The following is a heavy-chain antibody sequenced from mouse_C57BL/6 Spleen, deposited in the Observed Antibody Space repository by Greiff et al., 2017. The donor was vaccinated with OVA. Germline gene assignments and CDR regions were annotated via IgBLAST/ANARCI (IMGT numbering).Heavy chain of an antibody. V-gene: IGHV2-2*01. J-gene: IGHJ4*01. CDR2: IWSGGST. CDR3: ARTGIYYYGSSMGYYAMDY. CDR1: GFSLTSYG. Sequence: VQLQQSGPGLVQPSQSLSITCTVSGFSLTSYGVHWVRQSPGKGLEWLGVIWSGGSTDYNAAFISRLSISKDNSKSQVFFKMNSLQADDTAIYYCARTGIYYYGSSMGYYAMDYWGQGTSVTVSS. D-gene: IGHD1-1*01.